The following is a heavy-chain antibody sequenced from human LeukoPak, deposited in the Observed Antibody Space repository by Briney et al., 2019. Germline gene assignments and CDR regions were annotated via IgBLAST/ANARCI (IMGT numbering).Heavy chain of an antibody. CDR3: ARSGIAAAAPSPYYYGMDV. J-gene: IGHJ6*02. D-gene: IGHD6-13*01. CDR1: GGSISSGGYY. Sequence: PSETLSLTCTVSGGSISSGGYYWSWIRQHPGKGLEWIGYIYYSGSTYYNPSLKSRVTISVDTSKNQFSLKLSSATAADTAVYYCARSGIAAAAPSPYYYGMDVWGQGTTVTVSS. V-gene: IGHV4-31*03. CDR2: IYYSGST.